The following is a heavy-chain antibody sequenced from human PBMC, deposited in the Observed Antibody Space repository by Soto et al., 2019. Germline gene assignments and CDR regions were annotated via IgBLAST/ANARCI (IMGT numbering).Heavy chain of an antibody. CDR3: AADDSSGASPADYYYGMDV. CDR1: GGTFSSYA. J-gene: IGHJ6*02. CDR2: IIPIFGTA. V-gene: IGHV1-69*01. D-gene: IGHD3-22*01. Sequence: QVQLVQSGAEVKKPGSSVKVSCKASGGTFSSYAISWVRQAPGQGLEWMGGIIPIFGTANYAQKFQGRVTITADESTSTAYMELSSLRSEDTAVYYCAADDSSGASPADYYYGMDVWGQGTTVTVSS.